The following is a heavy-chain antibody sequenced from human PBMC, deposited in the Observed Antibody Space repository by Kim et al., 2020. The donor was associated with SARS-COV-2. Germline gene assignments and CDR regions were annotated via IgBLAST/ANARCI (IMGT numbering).Heavy chain of an antibody. CDR1: GFTFSSYG. V-gene: IGHV3-33*08. D-gene: IGHD3-10*01. CDR2: ICCDGSNK. J-gene: IGHJ4*02. CDR3: ARQAGSGVSDY. Sequence: GGSLRLSCAASGFTFSSYGMHWVRQAPGKGLEWVAAICCDGSNKYYADSVKGRFTISRDNSKNTLYLQMNSLRAEDTALYYCARQAGSGVSDYSGQGTLV.